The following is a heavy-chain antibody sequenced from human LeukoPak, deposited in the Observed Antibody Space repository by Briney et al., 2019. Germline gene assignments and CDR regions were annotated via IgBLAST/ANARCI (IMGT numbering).Heavy chain of an antibody. V-gene: IGHV1-46*01. D-gene: IGHD6-19*01. J-gene: IGHJ4*02. CDR1: GYTFTSYY. Sequence: ASVKVSCKASGYTFTSYYMHWGRQAPGQGLEWMGIINPSGGSTNYAQKFQGRVTMTRDMSTSTVYMELSSLRSEDTAVYYCARDGVAGVYYFDYWGQGTLVTVSS. CDR2: INPSGGST. CDR3: ARDGVAGVYYFDY.